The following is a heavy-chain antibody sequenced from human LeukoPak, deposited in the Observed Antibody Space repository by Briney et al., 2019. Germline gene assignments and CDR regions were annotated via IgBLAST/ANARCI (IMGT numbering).Heavy chain of an antibody. CDR3: ARDRNSGGFRPPTTWWDV. D-gene: IGHD2-8*01. CDR1: GFTFSSYA. Sequence: GGSLRLSCAASGFTFSSYAMHWVRQAPGKGLEYVSAISSNGGSTYYANSVKGRFTISRDNSKNTLYLQMGSLRSEDTAVYYCARDRNSGGFRPPTTWWDVWGKGTTVTVSS. V-gene: IGHV3-64*01. CDR2: ISSNGGST. J-gene: IGHJ6*04.